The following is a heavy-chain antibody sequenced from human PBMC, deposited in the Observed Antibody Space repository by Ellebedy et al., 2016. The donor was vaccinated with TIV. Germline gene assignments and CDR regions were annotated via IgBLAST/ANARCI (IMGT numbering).Heavy chain of an antibody. Sequence: GESLKISCTASGFTFSSYAMSWVRRAPGKGLEWVSGITGSGDTTYYADSVKGRFTISRDNSKNTLHLQMSGLTAGDTAVYYCAKEDRIYSSGWYYFDYWGQGTLVTVSS. CDR2: ITGSGDTT. V-gene: IGHV3-23*01. D-gene: IGHD6-19*01. CDR3: AKEDRIYSSGWYYFDY. J-gene: IGHJ4*02. CDR1: GFTFSSYA.